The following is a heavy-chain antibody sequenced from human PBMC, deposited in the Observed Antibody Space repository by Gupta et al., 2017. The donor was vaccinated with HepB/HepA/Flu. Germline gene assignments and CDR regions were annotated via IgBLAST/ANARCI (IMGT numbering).Heavy chain of an antibody. J-gene: IGHJ6*03. CDR1: GGTSSSYA. CDR2: IIPIFGTA. V-gene: IGHV1-69*01. Sequence: QVQLVQSGAEVKKPGSSLKVSCKASGGTSSSYAISWVRQAPGQGLEWMGGIIPIFGTANYAQKFQGRVTITADESTSTAYMELSSLRSEDTAVYYCARGPAASSGSQSSYYYYYMDVWGKGTTVTVSS. CDR3: ARGPAASSGSQSSYYYYYMDV. D-gene: IGHD3-10*01.